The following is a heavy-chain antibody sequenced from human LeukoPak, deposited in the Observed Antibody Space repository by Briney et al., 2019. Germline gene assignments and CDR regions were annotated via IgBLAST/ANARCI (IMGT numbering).Heavy chain of an antibody. CDR3: ARGKTDCSSTSCYTRGNWFDP. D-gene: IGHD2-2*02. CDR1: GYTFTSYG. V-gene: IGHV1-18*01. J-gene: IGHJ5*02. Sequence: GASVKVSCKASGYTFTSYGISWVRQAPGQGLEWMGWISAYNGNTNYAQKLQGRVTMTTDTSTSTAYMELRSLRSDDTAVYYCARGKTDCSSTSCYTRGNWFDPWGQGTLVTVSS. CDR2: ISAYNGNT.